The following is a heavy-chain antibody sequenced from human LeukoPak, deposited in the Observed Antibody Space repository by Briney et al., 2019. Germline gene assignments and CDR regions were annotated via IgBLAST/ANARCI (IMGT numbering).Heavy chain of an antibody. CDR2: ISPSGSTI. V-gene: IGHV3-48*04. CDR1: GFTFSSYG. CDR3: ARGSWDF. Sequence: GGSLRLSCAASGFTFSSYGMNWVRQAPGKGLEWVSYISPSGSTIHYADSVKGRFTISRDNAKNSLYLQMNSLRAEDTAVYYCARGSWDFWGQGTLVTVSS. J-gene: IGHJ4*02. D-gene: IGHD3-10*01.